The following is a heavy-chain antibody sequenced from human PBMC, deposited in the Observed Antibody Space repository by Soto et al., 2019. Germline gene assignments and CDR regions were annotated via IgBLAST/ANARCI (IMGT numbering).Heavy chain of an antibody. CDR2: ISGSGGST. CDR1: GFTFSSYA. D-gene: IGHD3-22*01. J-gene: IGHJ4*02. Sequence: GGSLRLSCAASGFTFSSYAMSWVRQAPGKXLEWVSAISGSGGSTYYADSVKGRFTISRDNSKNTLYLQMNSLRAEDTAVYYCAKDAFDYYDSSGYHVHFDYWGQGTLVTVSS. V-gene: IGHV3-23*01. CDR3: AKDAFDYYDSSGYHVHFDY.